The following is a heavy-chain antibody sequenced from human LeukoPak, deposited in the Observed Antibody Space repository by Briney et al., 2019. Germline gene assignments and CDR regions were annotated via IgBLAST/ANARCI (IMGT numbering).Heavy chain of an antibody. V-gene: IGHV3-30*04. CDR1: GFTFSSYA. D-gene: IGHD3-22*01. Sequence: GGSLRLSCAASGFTFSSYAMHWVRQAPGKGLEWVAAISYDGSNKYSADSVKGRFTISRDNSKNTLYLQMNSLRADDTAVYYCATGHYYDSSGYYSFFIPYFDYWGQGTLVTVSS. J-gene: IGHJ4*02. CDR3: ATGHYYDSSGYYSFFIPYFDY. CDR2: ISYDGSNK.